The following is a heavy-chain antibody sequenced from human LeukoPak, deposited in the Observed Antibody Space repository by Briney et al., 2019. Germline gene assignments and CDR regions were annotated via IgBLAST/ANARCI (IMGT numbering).Heavy chain of an antibody. CDR1: GGSISSYY. V-gene: IGHV4-4*07. Sequence: PSETLSLTCTVSGGSISSYYWSWIRQPAGKGLEWIGRIYTSGSTNYNPSLKSRVTISVDTSKNQFSLKLSSVTAADTAVYYCAREESMVRGASGFDPWGQGTLVTVSP. CDR3: AREESMVRGASGFDP. D-gene: IGHD3-10*01. CDR2: IYTSGST. J-gene: IGHJ5*02.